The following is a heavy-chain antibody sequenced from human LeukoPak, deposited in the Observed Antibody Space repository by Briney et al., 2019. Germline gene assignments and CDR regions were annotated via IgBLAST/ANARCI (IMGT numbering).Heavy chain of an antibody. V-gene: IGHV1-58*01. CDR1: GFTFTSSA. Sequence: SVKVSCKASGFTFTSSAVQWVRQARGQRLEWIGWIVVGSGNTNYAQKFQERVTITRDMSTSTAYMELSSLRSEDTAVYYCARDDGLAAAGTYWGQGTLVTVSS. D-gene: IGHD6-13*01. J-gene: IGHJ4*02. CDR2: IVVGSGNT. CDR3: ARDDGLAAAGTY.